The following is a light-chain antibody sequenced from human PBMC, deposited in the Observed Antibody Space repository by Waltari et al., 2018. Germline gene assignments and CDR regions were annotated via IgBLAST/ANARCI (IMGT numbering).Light chain of an antibody. Sequence: DIRMTQSPSSLAASAGDRVTITCRASQDIRNYVAWYQQKPGKVPSLLIYAASILQSGVPSRFSGSGSGTDFTLTISSLQPEDVATYYCQKYNSAPAITFGQGTRLEIK. CDR2: AAS. V-gene: IGKV1-27*01. CDR3: QKYNSAPAIT. J-gene: IGKJ5*01. CDR1: QDIRNY.